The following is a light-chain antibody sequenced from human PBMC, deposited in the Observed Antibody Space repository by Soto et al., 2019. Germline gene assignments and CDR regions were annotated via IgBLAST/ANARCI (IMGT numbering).Light chain of an antibody. J-gene: IGKJ5*01. CDR2: GAS. CDR1: QSVSSNY. Sequence: EIVLTQSPGTVSVSPGERATLSCRASQSVSSNYLAWHQQKPGQAPRLLIYGASSRAAGIPDRFRGSGSGTDFTLTISSLEPEDSAVYYCQQRHMWPITFGQGTRLEIK. CDR3: QQRHMWPIT. V-gene: IGKV3D-20*02.